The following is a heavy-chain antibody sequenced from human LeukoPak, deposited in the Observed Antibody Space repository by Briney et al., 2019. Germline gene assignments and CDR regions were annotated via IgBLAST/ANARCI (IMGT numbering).Heavy chain of an antibody. Sequence: ASVRVSCKASGYTFTRYGISWVRQAPGQGLQWLGWISASNGNTNYAQKFRDRVTMSTDTSTGTAYLDVRSLTSDDTAVYYCARDHSDWNYAPDFWGQGTLVIVSS. V-gene: IGHV1-18*01. J-gene: IGHJ4*02. CDR2: ISASNGNT. CDR1: GYTFTRYG. CDR3: ARDHSDWNYAPDF. D-gene: IGHD1-7*01.